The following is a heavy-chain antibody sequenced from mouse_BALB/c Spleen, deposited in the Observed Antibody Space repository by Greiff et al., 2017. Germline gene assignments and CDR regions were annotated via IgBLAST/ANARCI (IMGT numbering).Heavy chain of an antibody. CDR2: ISSGGSYT. Sequence: DVKLVESGGGLVKPGGSLKLSCAASGFTFSSYAMSWVRQSPEKRLEWVAEISSGGSYTYYPDTVTGRFTISRDNAKNTLYLEMSSLRSEDTAMYYCARKYGYDLNYAMDYWGQGTSVTVSS. D-gene: IGHD2-2*01. CDR3: ARKYGYDLNYAMDY. CDR1: GFTFSSYA. V-gene: IGHV5-9-4*01. J-gene: IGHJ4*01.